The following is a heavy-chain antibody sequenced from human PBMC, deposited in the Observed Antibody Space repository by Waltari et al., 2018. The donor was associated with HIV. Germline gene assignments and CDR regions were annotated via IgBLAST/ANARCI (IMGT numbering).Heavy chain of an antibody. Sequence: EVQLLESGGGLVQPGWSLRLSCADSGFTFSTYAMSWVRQAPGKGLEVVSTMSVSGAKTYCADSVKGRFTTSRDTSKNPLYLQMNSLRAEDTAIYYCAKDQDGLLPSGLDPWGQGTLVTVSS. D-gene: IGHD2-15*01. J-gene: IGHJ5*02. CDR2: MSVSGAKT. CDR1: GFTFSTYA. V-gene: IGHV3-23*01. CDR3: AKDQDGLLPSGLDP.